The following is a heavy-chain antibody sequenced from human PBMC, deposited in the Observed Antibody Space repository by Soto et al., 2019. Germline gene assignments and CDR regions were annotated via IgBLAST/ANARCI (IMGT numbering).Heavy chain of an antibody. J-gene: IGHJ4*02. D-gene: IGHD6-13*01. CDR2: IYYSGST. Sequence: SETLSLTCTVSGGSISSSSYYWGWIRQPPGKGLEWIGSIYYSGSTYYNPSLKSRVTISVDTSKNQFSLKLSSVTAADTAVYYCARLDDFPKLVFVWGQGTLVTVSS. V-gene: IGHV4-39*01. CDR3: ARLDDFPKLVFV. CDR1: GGSISSSSYY.